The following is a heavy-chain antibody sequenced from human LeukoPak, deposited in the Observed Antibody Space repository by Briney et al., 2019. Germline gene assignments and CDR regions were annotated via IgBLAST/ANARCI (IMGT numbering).Heavy chain of an antibody. D-gene: IGHD6-13*01. V-gene: IGHV3-48*01. CDR2: ISSSSSTI. CDR1: GFTFSSYS. J-gene: IGHJ4*02. Sequence: GGSLRLSCAASGFTFSSYSMNWVRQAPGKGLEWVSYISSSSSTIYYADSVKGRFTISRDNSKNTLYLQMNSLRAEDTAVYYCAKDLHSSSWHYYFDYWGQGTLVTVSS. CDR3: AKDLHSSSWHYYFDY.